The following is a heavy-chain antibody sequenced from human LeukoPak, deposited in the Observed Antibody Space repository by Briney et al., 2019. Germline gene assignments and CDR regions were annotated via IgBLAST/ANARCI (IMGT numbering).Heavy chain of an antibody. CDR1: GFTFSSYW. CDR3: ARDFTYYYDSSGYLYAFDI. D-gene: IGHD3-22*01. CDR2: ISGSGGST. V-gene: IGHV3-23*01. Sequence: GGSLRLSCAASGFTFSSYWMSWVRQAPGKGLEWVSAISGSGGSTYYADSVKGRFTISRDNSKNTLYLQMNSLRAEDTAVYYCARDFTYYYDSSGYLYAFDIWGQGTMVTVSS. J-gene: IGHJ3*02.